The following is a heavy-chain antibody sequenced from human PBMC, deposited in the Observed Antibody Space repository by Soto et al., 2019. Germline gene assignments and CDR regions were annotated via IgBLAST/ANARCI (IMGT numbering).Heavy chain of an antibody. CDR2: ISAYNGNT. D-gene: IGHD3-3*01. V-gene: IGHV1-18*01. CDR1: GYTFTSYG. CDR3: AREVGITIFGVVTGLDY. Sequence: QVQLVQSGAEVKKPGASVKVSCKASGYTFTSYGISWVRQAPGQGLEWMGWISAYNGNTNYAQKLQGRVTMTTDKSTSTANMELRSLRSDDTAVYYCAREVGITIFGVVTGLDYWGQGTLVTVSS. J-gene: IGHJ4*02.